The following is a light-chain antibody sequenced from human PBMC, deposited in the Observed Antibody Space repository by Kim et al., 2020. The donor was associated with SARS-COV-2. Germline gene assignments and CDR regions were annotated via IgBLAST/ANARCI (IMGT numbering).Light chain of an antibody. CDR1: QSVSRR. V-gene: IGKV1-5*03. CDR3: QQYNSYSYT. J-gene: IGKJ2*01. CDR2: QTS. Sequence: AYVGVRVNISRRARQSVSRRLAWYQQKPGKATKPLIHQTSSLESGVPSRFSGSGSGTEFTLAISSLQPDDFATYYCQQYNSYSYTFGQGTKLEI.